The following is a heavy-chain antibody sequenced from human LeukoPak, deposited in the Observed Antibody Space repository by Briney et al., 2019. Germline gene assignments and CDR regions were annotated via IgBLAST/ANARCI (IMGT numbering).Heavy chain of an antibody. J-gene: IGHJ5*02. V-gene: IGHV3-15*01. CDR3: ARIVVNSIAVAHWFDP. D-gene: IGHD6-19*01. CDR2: IKSKTDGGTT. Sequence: GGSLRLSCAASGFTFSNAWMSWVRQTPGKGLEWVGRIKSKTDGGTTDYAAPVKGRFTISRDDSKNTLYLQMNSLKTEDTAVYYCARIVVNSIAVAHWFDPWGQGTLATVSS. CDR1: GFTFSNAW.